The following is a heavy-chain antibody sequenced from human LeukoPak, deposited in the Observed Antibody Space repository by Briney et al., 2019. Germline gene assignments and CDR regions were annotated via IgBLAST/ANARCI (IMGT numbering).Heavy chain of an antibody. V-gene: IGHV4-61*01. D-gene: IGHD1-1*01. CDR2: ISYSGST. J-gene: IGHJ5*02. CDR1: GGSIRSSTYY. CDR3: AREGTAGTNLNWFDP. Sequence: SETLSLTCTVSGGSIRSSTYYWSWIRQPPGKGLEWIGYISYSGSTNFNPSLKSRVTISVDTSKNQFSLKLSSVTAADTAVYYCAREGTAGTNLNWFDPWGQGTLVTVSS.